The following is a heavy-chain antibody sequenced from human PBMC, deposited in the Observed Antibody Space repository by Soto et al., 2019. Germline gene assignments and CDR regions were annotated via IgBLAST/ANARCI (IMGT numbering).Heavy chain of an antibody. D-gene: IGHD2-21*01. J-gene: IGHJ6*02. V-gene: IGHV1-46*01. CDR3: AREASKYSGMDV. Sequence: ASVKVSFNASGYTFTNYYMHWVRQAPGQGLEWMGVINPSGGSTTYAQKFQGRVTMTRDTSTSTVYMELSSLISEDTTEYYCAREASKYSGMDVWGQGTTVTVSS. CDR1: GYTFTNYY. CDR2: INPSGGST.